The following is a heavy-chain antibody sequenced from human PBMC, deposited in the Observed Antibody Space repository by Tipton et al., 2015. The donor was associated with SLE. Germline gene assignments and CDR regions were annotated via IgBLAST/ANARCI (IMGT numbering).Heavy chain of an antibody. V-gene: IGHV3-11*04. Sequence: SLRLSCAASGFTFSAYDMSWVRQAPGKGLEWVSYISSSGSTIYYADSVKGRFTISRDNAKNSLYLQMNSLRAEDTAVYYCARGGVYYDSSGSPGYWGQGTLVTVSS. CDR2: ISSSGSTI. CDR3: ARGGVYYDSSGSPGY. D-gene: IGHD3-22*01. J-gene: IGHJ4*02. CDR1: GFTFSAYD.